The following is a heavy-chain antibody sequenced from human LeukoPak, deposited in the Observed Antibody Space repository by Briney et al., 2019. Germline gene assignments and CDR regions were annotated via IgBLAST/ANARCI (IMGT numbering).Heavy chain of an antibody. J-gene: IGHJ4*02. CDR3: ARGGLPKPFDY. CDR1: GFTFSSYS. D-gene: IGHD1-14*01. V-gene: IGHV3-48*02. CDR2: ISRSSSAI. Sequence: GGSLRLSCAASGFTFSSYSMNWVRQAPGKGLEWVSYISRSSSAIYYADSVKGRFTISRDNAKNPLYLQMNSLRDEDTAVYYCARGGLPKPFDYWGQGTLVTVSS.